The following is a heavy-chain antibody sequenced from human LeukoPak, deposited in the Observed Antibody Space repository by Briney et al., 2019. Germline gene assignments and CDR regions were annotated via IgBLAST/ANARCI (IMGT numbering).Heavy chain of an antibody. D-gene: IGHD3-22*01. V-gene: IGHV3-30*02. CDR1: GFIFSNYG. J-gene: IGHJ4*02. CDR2: IRYDGSNK. CDR3: ATLPYYYDSSGSYYFDY. Sequence: GGSLRLSCAASGFIFSNYGIHWVRQAPGKGLEWVAFIRYDGSNKYYADSVKGRFTISRDNSKNTLYLQMNSLRVEDTAVYYCATLPYYYDSSGSYYFDYWGQGTLVTVSS.